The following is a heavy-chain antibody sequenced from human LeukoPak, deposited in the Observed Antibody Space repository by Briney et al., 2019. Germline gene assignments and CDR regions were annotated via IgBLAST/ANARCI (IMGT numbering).Heavy chain of an antibody. V-gene: IGHV4-38-2*01. CDR1: GYSISSAYY. Sequence: SETLSLTCSVSGYSISSAYYWGWIRQSPGKGLEWIGSAFYTGSTYYNPSLKSRVTISLDKSNNHFSLKLRSVTAADTALYFCARHSGSYPPVIWGQGTIVTVSS. J-gene: IGHJ3*02. D-gene: IGHD1-26*01. CDR2: AFYTGST. CDR3: ARHSGSYPPVI.